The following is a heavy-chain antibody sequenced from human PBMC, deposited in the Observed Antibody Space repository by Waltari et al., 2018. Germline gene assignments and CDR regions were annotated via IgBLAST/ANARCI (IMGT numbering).Heavy chain of an antibody. Sequence: QVQLVQSGAEVKKPGSSVKVSCKASGGTFSSYPISWVRQAPGQGLEWMGRIIPILGIANYAQKFQGRVTITADKSTSTAYMELSSLRSEDTAVYYCASGPPGIAVAGLYYFDYWGQGTLVTVSS. CDR2: IIPILGIA. CDR1: GGTFSSYP. J-gene: IGHJ4*02. D-gene: IGHD6-19*01. CDR3: ASGPPGIAVAGLYYFDY. V-gene: IGHV1-69*09.